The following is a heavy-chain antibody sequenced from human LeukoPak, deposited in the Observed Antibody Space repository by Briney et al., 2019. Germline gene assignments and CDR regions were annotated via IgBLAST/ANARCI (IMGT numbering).Heavy chain of an antibody. V-gene: IGHV3-23*01. J-gene: IGHJ4*02. CDR2: ISGSGGST. CDR1: GFTFSTYG. Sequence: GGSLRLSCAASGFTFSTYGMSWVRQAPGKGLEWVSAISGSGGSTYYADSVKGRFTISRDNSKNTLYLQMNSLRAEDTAVYYCAKRHYYDYVWGSYRDWGQGTLVTVSS. D-gene: IGHD3-16*02. CDR3: AKRHYYDYVWGSYRD.